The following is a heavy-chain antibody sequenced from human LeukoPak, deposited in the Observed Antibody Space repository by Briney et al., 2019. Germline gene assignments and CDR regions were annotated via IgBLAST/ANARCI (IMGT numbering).Heavy chain of an antibody. CDR2: IWYDGSNR. CDR1: GFTLSNYG. CDR3: ARDLGNIRYHLDL. Sequence: PGGSLRLSCEASGFTLSNYGIHWLRQAPDKGLEWVAVIWYDGSNRYYADSVQGRFSISRDNAKVYLQMNSLRAEDTAVYYCARDLGNIRYHLDLWGQGTLVTVPS. J-gene: IGHJ4*02. D-gene: IGHD2-2*01. V-gene: IGHV3-33*01.